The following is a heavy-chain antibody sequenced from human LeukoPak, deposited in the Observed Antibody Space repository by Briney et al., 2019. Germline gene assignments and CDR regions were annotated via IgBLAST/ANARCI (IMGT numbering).Heavy chain of an antibody. Sequence: PGGSLRLSCAASGFTFSSYGMHWVRQAPGKGLEWVAVISYDGSNKYYADSVKGRFTISRDNSKNTLYLQMNSLRAEDTALYYCARDRGCSSTRCYGGFDPWGQGTVVTVSS. D-gene: IGHD2-2*01. J-gene: IGHJ5*02. V-gene: IGHV3-30*19. CDR3: ARDRGCSSTRCYGGFDP. CDR1: GFTFSSYG. CDR2: ISYDGSNK.